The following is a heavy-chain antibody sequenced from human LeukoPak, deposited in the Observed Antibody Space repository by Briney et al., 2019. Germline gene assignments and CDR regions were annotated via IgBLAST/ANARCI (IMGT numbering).Heavy chain of an antibody. D-gene: IGHD2-15*01. CDR3: ARDRRYGGGGSCYFDYFFDY. CDR2: ISYDGSIN. CDR1: GFTFNSYA. V-gene: IGHV3-30-3*01. Sequence: GGSLRLSYVGSGFTFNSYAVHWVRQAPGKGLEWVAVISYDGSINFYAASVKGRFTISRDNSKNTLNLQMNGLRAEDTALYFCARDRRYGGGGSCYFDYFFDYWGQGTLVTVSS. J-gene: IGHJ4*02.